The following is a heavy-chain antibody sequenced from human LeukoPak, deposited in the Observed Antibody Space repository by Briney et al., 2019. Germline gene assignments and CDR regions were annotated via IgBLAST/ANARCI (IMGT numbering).Heavy chain of an antibody. CDR1: GFTFSSYA. Sequence: GGSLRLSCAASGFTFSSYAMSWVRQAPGKGLEWVSAISGSGGRTYYADSVKGRFTISRDNSKNTLYLQMKSLRAEDTAVYYCAKRDSTGWYSDYWGQGTLVTVSS. J-gene: IGHJ4*02. CDR3: AKRDSTGWYSDY. V-gene: IGHV3-23*01. D-gene: IGHD6-19*01. CDR2: ISGSGGRT.